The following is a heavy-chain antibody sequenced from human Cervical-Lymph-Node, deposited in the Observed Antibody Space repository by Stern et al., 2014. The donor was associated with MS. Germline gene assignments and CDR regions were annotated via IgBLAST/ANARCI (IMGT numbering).Heavy chain of an antibody. CDR3: AVAAAGYYYYYGMDV. V-gene: IGHV3-33*01. CDR2: IWYDGSNK. Sequence: QVQLGQSGGGVVQPGRSLRLSCAASGFTFSSYGMHWVRQAPGKGLEWVAVIWYDGSNKYYADSVKGRFTISRDNSKNTLYLQMNSLRAEDTAVYYCAVAAAGYYYYYGMDVWGQGTTVTVSS. D-gene: IGHD6-13*01. J-gene: IGHJ6*02. CDR1: GFTFSSYG.